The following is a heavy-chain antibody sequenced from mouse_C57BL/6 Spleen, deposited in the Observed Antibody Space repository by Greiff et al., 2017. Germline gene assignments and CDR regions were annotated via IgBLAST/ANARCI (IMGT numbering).Heavy chain of an antibody. CDR3: AREDGTDY. CDR1: GYAFSSSW. J-gene: IGHJ2*01. V-gene: IGHV1-82*01. D-gene: IGHD2-1*01. Sequence: ESGPELVKPGASVKISCKASGYAFSSSWMNWVKQRPGKGLEWIGRIYPGDGDTNYNGKFKGKATLTADKSSSTAYMQLSSLTSEDSAVYFCAREDGTDYWGQGTTLTVSS. CDR2: IYPGDGDT.